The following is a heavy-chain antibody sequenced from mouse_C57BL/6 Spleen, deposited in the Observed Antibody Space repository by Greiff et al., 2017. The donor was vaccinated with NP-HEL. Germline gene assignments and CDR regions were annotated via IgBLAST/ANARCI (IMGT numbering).Heavy chain of an antibody. CDR1: GYTFTDYN. CDR2: INPNNGGT. Sequence: VQLQQSGPELVKPGASVKIPCKASGYTFTDYNMDWVKQSHGKSLEWIGDINPNNGGTIYNQKFKGKATFTVDKSSSTAYMELRSLTSEDTAVYYCARKELLRFSWFAYWGQGTLVTVSA. D-gene: IGHD1-1*01. CDR3: ARKELLRFSWFAY. V-gene: IGHV1-18*01. J-gene: IGHJ3*01.